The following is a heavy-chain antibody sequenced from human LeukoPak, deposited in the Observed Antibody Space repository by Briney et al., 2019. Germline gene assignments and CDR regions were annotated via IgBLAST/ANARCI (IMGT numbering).Heavy chain of an antibody. CDR3: AKNLDSNSYHTDDAFDI. Sequence: SETLSLTCAVSGGSIITSHWWNWVRQPPGKGLEWIGEIHHSGSTHYNQSLKSPVTISVDKSKNQFSLKLTSVTAADTAVYYCAKNLDSNSYHTDDAFDIWGHGTVVTVSS. CDR1: GGSIITSHW. J-gene: IGHJ3*02. CDR2: IHHSGST. D-gene: IGHD3-22*01. V-gene: IGHV4-4*02.